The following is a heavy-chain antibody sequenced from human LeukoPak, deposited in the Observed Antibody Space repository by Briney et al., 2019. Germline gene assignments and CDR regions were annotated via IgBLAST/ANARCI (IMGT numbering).Heavy chain of an antibody. CDR3: DSSVSASSGYSVDY. J-gene: IGHJ4*02. D-gene: IGHD3-22*01. Sequence: GRSLRLFCAASGFTLSSYAMHRVRQAPGKGLEWVTVIWYDGSNKHYADSVKGRFTISRDNSKNTLYLQMDRLRAEGTAVYYVDSSVSASSGYSVDYWGQGTLVTVSS. CDR1: GFTLSSYA. V-gene: IGHV3-33*01. CDR2: IWYDGSNK.